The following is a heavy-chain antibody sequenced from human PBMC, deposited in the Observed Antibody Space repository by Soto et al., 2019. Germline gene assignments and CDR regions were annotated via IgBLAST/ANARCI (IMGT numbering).Heavy chain of an antibody. CDR2: IYYSGDT. Sequence: SETLSLTCTVSGGSMGGSSYFCGWMRQPPGKGLEWLGTIYYSGDTLYNPSLKSRVTMSIDTSKNQVSVKLSSVTAADTAVYYCATPLLYCPNGICFDLWGQGTLVTAPQ. V-gene: IGHV4-39*01. CDR1: GGSMGGSSYF. D-gene: IGHD2-8*01. J-gene: IGHJ4*02. CDR3: ATPLLYCPNGICFDL.